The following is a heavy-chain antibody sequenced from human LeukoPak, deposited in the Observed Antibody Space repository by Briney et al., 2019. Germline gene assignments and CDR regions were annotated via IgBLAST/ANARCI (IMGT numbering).Heavy chain of an antibody. D-gene: IGHD4-17*01. J-gene: IGHJ4*02. CDR2: INHSGYT. Sequence: SETLSLTCAVSGVSFNDYYWSWVRQTPGKGLEWIGEINHSGYTNDSPSLKSRVTISIDTSRKQFSLNPRSVTVADTGIYYCTRMTTGHDYWGQGTLVTVSS. CDR1: GVSFNDYY. V-gene: IGHV4-34*01. CDR3: TRMTTGHDY.